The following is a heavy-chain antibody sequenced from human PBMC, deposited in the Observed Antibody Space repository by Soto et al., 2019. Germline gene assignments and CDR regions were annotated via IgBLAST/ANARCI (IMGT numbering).Heavy chain of an antibody. CDR3: VKMGGFES. Sequence: GGLLRLSCVASEFTFSRYWMDWERQAPGTGLVWLSRITSDGRSKSYADSVTARVTISRDTANNTVFLQMNSLRAEYTAVYDGVKMGGFESWGQGAVVSVSS. J-gene: IGHJ4*02. CDR2: ITSDGRSK. V-gene: IGHV3-74*01. D-gene: IGHD3-16*01. CDR1: EFTFSRYW.